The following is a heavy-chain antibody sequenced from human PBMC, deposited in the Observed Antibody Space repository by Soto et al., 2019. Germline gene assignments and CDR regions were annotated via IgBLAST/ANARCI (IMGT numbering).Heavy chain of an antibody. J-gene: IGHJ4*02. CDR2: ISAYNGNT. CDR3: AGDRDPVVTAIPSDY. V-gene: IGHV1-18*01. D-gene: IGHD2-21*02. Sequence: QVQLVQSGAEVKKPGASVKVSCKASGYTFTSYGISWVRQAPGQGLEWMGWISAYNGNTNDAQKLQGRVTMTTDTSXDTAYMELRSLRFDDTAVYYCAGDRDPVVTAIPSDYWGQGTLVTVSS. CDR1: GYTFTSYG.